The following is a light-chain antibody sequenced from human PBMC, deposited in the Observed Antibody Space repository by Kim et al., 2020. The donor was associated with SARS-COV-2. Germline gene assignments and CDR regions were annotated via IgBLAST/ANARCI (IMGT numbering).Light chain of an antibody. CDR1: NIGNKV. Sequence: SYELTQPLSVSVSLGQTASITCEGNNIGNKVVNWYQQKPGQAPVMVIHKDSNRPSGIPEGFSGSNSGKAATLTISRAQAGDEADYYCQVWDSNSVIFGGG. V-gene: IGLV3-9*01. J-gene: IGLJ2*01. CDR2: KDS. CDR3: QVWDSNSVI.